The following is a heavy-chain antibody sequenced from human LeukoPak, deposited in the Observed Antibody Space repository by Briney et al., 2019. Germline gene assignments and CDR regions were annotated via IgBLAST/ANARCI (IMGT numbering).Heavy chain of an antibody. Sequence: GASVKVSCKASGGTFSSYAISWVRQAPGQGLEWMGGIIPIFGTANYAQKFQGRVTITADESTSTAYMELSSLRSEDTAVYYRASGPGTPKGIDYWGQGTLVTVSS. CDR1: GGTFSSYA. CDR3: ASGPGTPKGIDY. CDR2: IIPIFGTA. J-gene: IGHJ4*02. D-gene: IGHD1-26*01. V-gene: IGHV1-69*13.